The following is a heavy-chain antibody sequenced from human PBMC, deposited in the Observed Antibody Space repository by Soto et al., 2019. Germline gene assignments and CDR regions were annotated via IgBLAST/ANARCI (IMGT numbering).Heavy chain of an antibody. Sequence: EVQLVESGGGLVKSGGSLRLSCAASGFSFSTYNMNWVRQAPGKGLEWVSSIDASSTHIYYADSVKGRFTISRDNGKSSLYLQMDSLRAEDTALYYCVRQQYDFLVDPWGQGTLVTVSS. CDR2: IDASSTHI. V-gene: IGHV3-21*01. D-gene: IGHD3-16*01. CDR1: GFSFSTYN. CDR3: VRQQYDFLVDP. J-gene: IGHJ5*02.